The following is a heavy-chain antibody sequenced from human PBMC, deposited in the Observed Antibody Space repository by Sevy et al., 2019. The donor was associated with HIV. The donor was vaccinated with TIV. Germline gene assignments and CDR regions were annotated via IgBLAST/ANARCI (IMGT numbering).Heavy chain of an antibody. J-gene: IGHJ4*02. CDR3: ARESGSDWYLDY. D-gene: IGHD1-26*01. CDR1: GFIFSRYG. V-gene: IGHV3-33*01. Sequence: GGSLRLSCKASGFIFSRYGVHWVRQAPGKGLEWVASIFNDGKTKYYGDAVKGRFTISRDDSKNTLYLQMDSLRAEEPAVYYCARESGSDWYLDYWGQGTLVTVSS. CDR2: IFNDGKTK.